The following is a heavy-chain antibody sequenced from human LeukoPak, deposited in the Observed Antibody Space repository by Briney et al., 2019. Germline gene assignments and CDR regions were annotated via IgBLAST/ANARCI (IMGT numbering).Heavy chain of an antibody. CDR3: STYYDSSGYYARDDAFDI. J-gene: IGHJ3*02. Sequence: GGSLRLSCAASAFTFSSYAMSWVRQAPGKGLEWVSSISTSDGTTYYADSVKGRFTISRDNSKNTLYLQMNSLRAEDTAVYYCSTYYDSSGYYARDDAFDIWGQGTMVTVSS. V-gene: IGHV3-23*01. CDR2: ISTSDGTT. D-gene: IGHD3-22*01. CDR1: AFTFSSYA.